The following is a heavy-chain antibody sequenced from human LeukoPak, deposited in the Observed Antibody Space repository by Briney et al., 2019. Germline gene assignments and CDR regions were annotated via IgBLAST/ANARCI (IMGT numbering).Heavy chain of an antibody. CDR3: AKNVQYQLLYDAFDI. CDR1: GFTFSSYW. Sequence: PGGSLRLSCAASGFTFSSYWMSWVRQAPGKGLEWVSSISSSSSYIYYADSVKGRFTISRDNAKNSLYLQMNSLRVEDTAVYYCAKNVQYQLLYDAFDIWGQGTMVTVSS. CDR2: ISSSSSYI. V-gene: IGHV3-21*04. D-gene: IGHD2-2*01. J-gene: IGHJ3*02.